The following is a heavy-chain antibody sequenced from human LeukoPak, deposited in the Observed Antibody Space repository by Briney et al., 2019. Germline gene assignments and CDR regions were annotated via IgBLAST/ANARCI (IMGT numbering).Heavy chain of an antibody. Sequence: SETLSLTCTVSGGSISSSSYYWGWIRQPPGKGLEWTGSIYYSGSTYYNPSLKSRVTISVDTSKNQFSLKLSSVTAADTAVYYCARDQSGWFDPWGQGTLVTVSS. V-gene: IGHV4-39*07. CDR2: IYYSGST. CDR1: GGSISSSSYY. CDR3: ARDQSGWFDP. J-gene: IGHJ5*02. D-gene: IGHD3-10*01.